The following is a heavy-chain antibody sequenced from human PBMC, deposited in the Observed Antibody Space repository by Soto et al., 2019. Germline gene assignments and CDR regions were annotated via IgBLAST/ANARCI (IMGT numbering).Heavy chain of an antibody. V-gene: IGHV3-23*01. CDR3: AKLSGYCSSTSCYYFDY. Sequence: GGSLRLSCAASGFTFRNYAMSWVRQAPGKGLEWVSGITATGDTTYYADSVKGRFTISRDNAKNTLYLQMNSLRAEDTALYYCAKLSGYCSSTSCYYFDYWGQGTLVTVSS. CDR2: ITATGDTT. J-gene: IGHJ4*02. CDR1: GFTFRNYA. D-gene: IGHD2-2*01.